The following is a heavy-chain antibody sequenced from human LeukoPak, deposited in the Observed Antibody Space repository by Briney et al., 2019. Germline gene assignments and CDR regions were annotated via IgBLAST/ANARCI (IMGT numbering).Heavy chain of an antibody. CDR1: GGSFSGYY. V-gene: IGHV4-34*09. J-gene: IGHJ5*02. D-gene: IGHD2-2*01. CDR2: INHSGSI. CDR3: ARDHTTSSNWFDP. Sequence: SETLSLTCAVYGGSFSGYYWSWIRQPPGKGLEWIGEINHSGSINYNPSLKSRVTISVDTSKNQFSLKLSSVTAADTAVYYCARDHTTSSNWFDPWGQGTLVTVSS.